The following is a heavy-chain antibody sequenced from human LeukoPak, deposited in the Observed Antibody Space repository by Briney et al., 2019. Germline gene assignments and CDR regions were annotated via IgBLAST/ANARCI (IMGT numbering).Heavy chain of an antibody. CDR1: GGSIRSSHW. CDR2: IYHTGAT. D-gene: IGHD3-10*01. J-gene: IGHJ4*02. Sequence: SETLSLTCVVSGGSIRSSHWWCWVRQSPGKGLEWIGEIYHTGATNQNPSLKSRVTISVDTSKNQFSLKLSSVTAADTAVYYCARFPSYGSGYFYSDSWGQGTLVTVSS. V-gene: IGHV4-4*02. CDR3: ARFPSYGSGYFYSDS.